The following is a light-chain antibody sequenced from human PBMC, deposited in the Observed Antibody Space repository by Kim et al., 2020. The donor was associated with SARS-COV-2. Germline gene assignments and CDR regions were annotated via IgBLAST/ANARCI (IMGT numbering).Light chain of an antibody. V-gene: IGKV1-33*01. CDR2: DAS. CDR1: QDIGNH. J-gene: IGKJ2*01. CDR3: QQCDNLPYT. Sequence: DIHMTQSPSSLSTSVGDIVTITCQASQDIGNHLNWYHQKPGQAPKVLIYDASNLEAGVPSRFSGSGSGTDFTFSISGLQPEDIGTYWCQQCDNLPYTFGQGTKVDIK.